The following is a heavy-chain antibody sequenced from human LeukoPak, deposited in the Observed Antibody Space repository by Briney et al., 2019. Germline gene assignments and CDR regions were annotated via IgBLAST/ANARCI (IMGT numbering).Heavy chain of an antibody. J-gene: IGHJ4*02. CDR2: MNPNSGNT. CDR1: GYTFTSYD. CDR3: ARAYYHCSSTSCYLGY. Sequence: ASVKVSCKASGYTFTSYDINWVRQATGQGLEWMVWMNPNSGNTGYAQKFQGRVTMTRNTSISTAYMELSSLRSEDTAVYYCARAYYHCSSTSCYLGYWGQGTLVTVSS. D-gene: IGHD2-2*01. V-gene: IGHV1-8*01.